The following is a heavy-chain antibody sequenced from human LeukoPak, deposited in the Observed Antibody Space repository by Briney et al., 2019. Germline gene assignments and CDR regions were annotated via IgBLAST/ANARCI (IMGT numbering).Heavy chain of an antibody. CDR2: ISYDGSNK. J-gene: IGHJ4*02. Sequence: GGSLGLSCAASGFTFSSYGMHWVRQAPGKGLEWVAVISYDGSNKYYADSVKGRFTISRDNSKNTLYLQMNSLRAEDTAVYYCAKENLVATILRYWGQGTLVTVSS. CDR3: AKENLVATILRY. V-gene: IGHV3-30*18. D-gene: IGHD5-12*01. CDR1: GFTFSSYG.